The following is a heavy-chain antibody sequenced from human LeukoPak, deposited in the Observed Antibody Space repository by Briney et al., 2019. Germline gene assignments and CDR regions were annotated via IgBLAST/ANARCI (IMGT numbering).Heavy chain of an antibody. J-gene: IGHJ4*02. CDR2: IYYGGST. Sequence: SQTLSLTCTVSGGSISSGDYYWSWIRQPPGKGLEWIGYIYYGGSTYYNPSLKSRVTISVDTSKNQFSLKLSSVTAADTAVYYCARAMEGYSYGNDFDYWGQGTLVTVSS. V-gene: IGHV4-30-4*01. CDR1: GGSISSGDYY. D-gene: IGHD5-18*01. CDR3: ARAMEGYSYGNDFDY.